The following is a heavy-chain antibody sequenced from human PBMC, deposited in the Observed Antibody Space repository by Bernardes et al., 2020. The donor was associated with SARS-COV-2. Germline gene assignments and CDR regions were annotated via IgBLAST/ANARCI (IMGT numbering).Heavy chain of an antibody. CDR2: IYYSGCS. Sequence: SETLSLTCTVSGGSISSHDLSWIRQPPGKGLEWIGYIYYSGCSNYNPSLKSRVTISVDTSKNQSSLKLSSVTAADTAVYYCARDPRRWLHLEGAGYFDYWGQGTLVTVSS. CDR1: GGSISSHD. D-gene: IGHD3-3*02. CDR3: ARDPRRWLHLEGAGYFDY. J-gene: IGHJ4*02. V-gene: IGHV4-59*11.